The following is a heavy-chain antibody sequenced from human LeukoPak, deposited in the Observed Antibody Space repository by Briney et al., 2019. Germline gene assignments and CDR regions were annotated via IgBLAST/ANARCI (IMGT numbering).Heavy chain of an antibody. D-gene: IGHD3-22*01. CDR1: GYTFTSYG. CDR3: VRDYYDSPWYMDV. Sequence: ASVKVSCKASGYTFTSYGISWVRQAPGQGLEWMGWISAYNGNTNYAQKLQDRVTMSTDTSTSTAYMELRSLRSDDTAVYYCVRDYYDSPWYMDVWGKGTTVTVSS. CDR2: ISAYNGNT. J-gene: IGHJ6*03. V-gene: IGHV1-18*01.